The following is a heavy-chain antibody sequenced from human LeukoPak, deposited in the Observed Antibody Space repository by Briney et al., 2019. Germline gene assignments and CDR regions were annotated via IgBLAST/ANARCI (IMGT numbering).Heavy chain of an antibody. V-gene: IGHV4-39*07. CDR2: IYYSGST. Sequence: PSETLSLTCTVSGGSISSSSYYWGWIRQPPGKGLEWIGSIYYSGSTYYNPSLKSRVTISVDTSKNQFSLKLSSVTAADTAVYYCARMGITMVRGVIISRDYFDYXXQGTLVTVSS. CDR3: ARMGITMVRGVIISRDYFDY. J-gene: IGHJ4*02. CDR1: GGSISSSSYY. D-gene: IGHD3-10*01.